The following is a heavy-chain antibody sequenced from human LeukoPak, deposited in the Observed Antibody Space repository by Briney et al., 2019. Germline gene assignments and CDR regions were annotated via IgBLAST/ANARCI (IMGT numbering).Heavy chain of an antibody. Sequence: PSETLSHTCTVSGGSVSSGSYYWSWIRQPPGKGLEWIGYIYYSGSTNYNPSLKSRVTISVDTSKNQFSLKLSSVTAADTAVYYCATRIRYFDWLLKGALDYWGQGTLVTVSS. V-gene: IGHV4-61*01. D-gene: IGHD3-9*01. CDR3: ATRIRYFDWLLKGALDY. CDR1: GGSVSSGSYY. CDR2: IYYSGST. J-gene: IGHJ4*02.